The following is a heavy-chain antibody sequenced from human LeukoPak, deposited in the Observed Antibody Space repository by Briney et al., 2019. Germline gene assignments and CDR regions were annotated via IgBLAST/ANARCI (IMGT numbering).Heavy chain of an antibody. Sequence: PGGSLRLSCAASGFTFSSYAMSWVRQAPGKGLEWVSYISSSGSTIYYADSVKGRFTISRDNAKNSLYLQLSSLGAEDTAVYYCVRGGLYHYSGTSGDYWGQGTLVTVSS. J-gene: IGHJ4*02. D-gene: IGHD1-26*01. CDR1: GFTFSSYA. V-gene: IGHV3-48*04. CDR2: ISSSGSTI. CDR3: VRGGLYHYSGTSGDY.